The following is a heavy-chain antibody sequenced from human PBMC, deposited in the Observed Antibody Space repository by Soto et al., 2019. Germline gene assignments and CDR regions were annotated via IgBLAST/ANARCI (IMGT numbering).Heavy chain of an antibody. J-gene: IGHJ6*02. Sequence: QVQLVQSGAEVKKPGSSVKVSCKASGGTFSSYAISWVRQAPGQGLEWMGGIIPIFGTANYAQKFQGRVTITADESTSKAYMEVSRLRTEETAVYYCAREIKKYQLLYSFDYYYGMDVWGQGTTVTVSS. CDR2: IIPIFGTA. D-gene: IGHD2-2*02. CDR3: AREIKKYQLLYSFDYYYGMDV. CDR1: GGTFSSYA. V-gene: IGHV1-69*01.